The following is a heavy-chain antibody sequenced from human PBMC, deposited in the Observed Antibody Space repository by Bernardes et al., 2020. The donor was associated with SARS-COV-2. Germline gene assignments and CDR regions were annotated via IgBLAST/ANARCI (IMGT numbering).Heavy chain of an antibody. J-gene: IGHJ4*02. CDR1: GYTFTSHA. CDR3: ARGDRLGELSFVEFDY. Sequence: ASVKVSCKASGYTFTSHAIHWVRQARGQRLEWMGWINADNGDPKYSQKFQGRVTITRDTSASIVYMEVSSLRSEDTAVYYCARGDRLGELSFVEFDYWGQGTLVLVSS. V-gene: IGHV1-3*01. CDR2: INADNGDP. D-gene: IGHD3-16*02.